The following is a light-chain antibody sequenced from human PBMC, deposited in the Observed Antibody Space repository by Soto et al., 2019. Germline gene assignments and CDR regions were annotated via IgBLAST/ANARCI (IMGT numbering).Light chain of an antibody. CDR1: KLGDKY. Sequence: SSELTQSPSVSVSPGQTASITCSGAKLGDKYACWYQQKPGQSPELVIYQDSKRPSGIPERFSGSNSGNTATLTISGTQAMDEADYYCQAWDSSTVVFGGGTKLTVL. J-gene: IGLJ2*01. V-gene: IGLV3-1*01. CDR3: QAWDSSTVV. CDR2: QDS.